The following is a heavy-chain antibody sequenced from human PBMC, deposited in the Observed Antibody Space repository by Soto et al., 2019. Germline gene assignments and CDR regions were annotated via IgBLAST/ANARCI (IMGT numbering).Heavy chain of an antibody. CDR1: GFTFDDYA. CDR2: ISWNSGSI. CDR3: AKDKQWLDKGAFDY. J-gene: IGHJ4*02. V-gene: IGHV3-9*01. Sequence: GGSLRLSCAASGFTFDDYAMHWVRQAPGKGLEWVSGISWNSGSIGYADSVKGRFTISRDNAKNSLYLQMNSLRAEDTALYYCAKDKQWLDKGAFDYWGQGTLVTVSS. D-gene: IGHD6-19*01.